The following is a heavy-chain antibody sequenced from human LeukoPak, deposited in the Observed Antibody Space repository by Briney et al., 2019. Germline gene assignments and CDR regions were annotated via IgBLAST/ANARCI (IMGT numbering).Heavy chain of an antibody. Sequence: PGGPLRLSCAASGFTFSSYWMSWVRQAPGKGLEWVASIKQDGSEKYYVDSVKGRFTISRDNAKNSLYLQMNSLRAEDTAVYYCARDRNMATRLWTPTDYWGQGTLVTVSS. V-gene: IGHV3-7*01. CDR2: IKQDGSEK. CDR1: GFTFSSYW. CDR3: ARDRNMATRLWTPTDY. D-gene: IGHD6-6*01. J-gene: IGHJ4*02.